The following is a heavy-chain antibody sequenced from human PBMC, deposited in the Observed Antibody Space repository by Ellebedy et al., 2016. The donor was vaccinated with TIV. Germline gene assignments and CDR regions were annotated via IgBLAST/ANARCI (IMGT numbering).Heavy chain of an antibody. J-gene: IGHJ5*02. D-gene: IGHD6-19*01. CDR1: GFTFSSYA. CDR2: ISGSGGST. V-gene: IGHV3-23*01. Sequence: GESLKISCAASGFTFSSYAMSWVRQAPGKGLEWVSAISGSGGSTYYADSVKGRFTISRDNSKNTLYLQMNSLRAEDTAVYYCARGFVQPGIAVAGSGSGFDPWGQGTLVTVSS. CDR3: ARGFVQPGIAVAGSGSGFDP.